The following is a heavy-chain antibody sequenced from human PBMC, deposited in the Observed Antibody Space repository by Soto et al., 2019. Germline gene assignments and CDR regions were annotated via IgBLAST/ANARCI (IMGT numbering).Heavy chain of an antibody. D-gene: IGHD3-3*01. V-gene: IGHV3-23*01. CDR1: GFTFSSYA. CDR3: AKIPDYDFEEDTGY. J-gene: IGHJ4*02. CDR2: ISGSGGST. Sequence: GGSLRLSCAASGFTFSSYAMSWVRQASGKGLEWVSAISGSGGSTYYADSVKGRFTISRDNSKNTLYLQMNSLRAEDTAVYYCAKIPDYDFEEDTGYWGQGTLVTVSS.